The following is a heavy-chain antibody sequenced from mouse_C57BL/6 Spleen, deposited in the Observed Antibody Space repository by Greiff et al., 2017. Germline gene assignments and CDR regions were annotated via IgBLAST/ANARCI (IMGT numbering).Heavy chain of an antibody. J-gene: IGHJ2*01. CDR1: GYAFTNYL. V-gene: IGHV1-54*01. Sequence: QVQLQQSGAELVRPGTSVKVSCKASGYAFTNYLIEWVKQRPGQGLEWIGVINPGSGGTNYNEKFKGKATLTADKSSSTAYMQLSSLTSEDSAVYFCARFYDYDGGYFDYWGQGTTLTVSS. CDR2: INPGSGGT. D-gene: IGHD2-4*01. CDR3: ARFYDYDGGYFDY.